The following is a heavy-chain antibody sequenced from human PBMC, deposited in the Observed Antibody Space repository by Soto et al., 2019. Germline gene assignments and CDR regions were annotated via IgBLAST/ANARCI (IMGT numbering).Heavy chain of an antibody. CDR1: GFTFSSYW. CDR3: AREYGSTNSFDY. V-gene: IGHV3-74*01. J-gene: IGHJ4*02. CDR2: INSDGSST. D-gene: IGHD2-8*01. Sequence: GGSLRLSCAASGFTFSSYWMHWVRQSPGKGLVWVSRINSDGSSTSYADSVKGRFTISRDNAKNTLYLQMNSLRAEDTAVYYCAREYGSTNSFDYWGQGTLVTVSS.